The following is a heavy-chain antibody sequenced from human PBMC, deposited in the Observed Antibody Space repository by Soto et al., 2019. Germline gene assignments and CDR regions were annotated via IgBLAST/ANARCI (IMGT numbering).Heavy chain of an antibody. V-gene: IGHV1-69*01. CDR1: GGTFSSYA. Sequence: QVQLVQSGAEVKKPGSSVKVSCKASGGTFSSYAISWVRQAPGQGLEWMGGIIPIFGTANYAQKFQGRVTITADESTSTAYMELSSLRSEDTAVYYCARHTSLRFLVWKDGMDVWGQGTTVTVSS. J-gene: IGHJ6*02. CDR2: IIPIFGTA. CDR3: ARHTSLRFLVWKDGMDV. D-gene: IGHD3-3*01.